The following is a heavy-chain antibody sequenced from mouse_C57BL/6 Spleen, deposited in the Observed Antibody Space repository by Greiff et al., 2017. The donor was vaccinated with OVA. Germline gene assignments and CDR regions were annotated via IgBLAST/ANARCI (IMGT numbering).Heavy chain of an antibody. V-gene: IGHV6-6*01. CDR2: IRNKANNHAT. Sequence: QLKESGGGLVQPGGSMKLSCAASGFTFSDAWMDWVRQSPEKGLEWVAEIRNKANNHATYYAESVKGRFTISRDDSKSSVYLQMNSLRAEDTGIYYCTSRGGYYGSSPYWYFDVWGTGTTVTVAS. J-gene: IGHJ1*03. CDR1: GFTFSDAW. D-gene: IGHD1-1*01. CDR3: TSRGGYYGSSPYWYFDV.